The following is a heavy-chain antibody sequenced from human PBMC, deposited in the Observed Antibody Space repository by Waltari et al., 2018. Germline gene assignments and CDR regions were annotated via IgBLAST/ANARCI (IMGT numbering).Heavy chain of an antibody. CDR1: GYSISGGSY. V-gene: IGHV4-38-2*01. J-gene: IGHJ3*02. CDR3: ARSITGTTDAFDI. CDR2: IYHSGST. Sequence: QVQLQESGPGLVKPSEPLSLTCAVSGYSISGGSYWGWIRQPPGKGLEWIGSIYHSGSTYYNPSLKSRVTISVDTSKNQFSLKLSSVTAADTAVYYCARSITGTTDAFDIWGQGTMDTVSS. D-gene: IGHD1-7*01.